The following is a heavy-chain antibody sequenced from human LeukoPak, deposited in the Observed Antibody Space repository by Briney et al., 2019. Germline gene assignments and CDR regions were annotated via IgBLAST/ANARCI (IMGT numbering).Heavy chain of an antibody. Sequence: ASVKVSCKASGYTFTTYGISWVREAPGQGLEWMGWISAYNGNTNYAQKLQGRVTMTTDTSTSTAYMELRSLRSDDTAVYYCARVKRDYYDSSLGWFDPWGQGTLVTVSS. CDR2: ISAYNGNT. CDR3: ARVKRDYYDSSLGWFDP. CDR1: GYTFTTYG. J-gene: IGHJ5*02. V-gene: IGHV1-18*01. D-gene: IGHD3-22*01.